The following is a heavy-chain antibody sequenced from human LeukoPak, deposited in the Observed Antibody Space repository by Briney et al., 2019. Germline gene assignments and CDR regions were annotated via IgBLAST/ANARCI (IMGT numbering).Heavy chain of an antibody. CDR3: ASVPTVVTVMDFDY. CDR1: GYTFTSYG. D-gene: IGHD4-23*01. Sequence: ASVKVSCKASGYTFTSYGISWVRQAPGQGLEWMGWISAYNGNANYAQKLQGRVTMTTDTSTSTAYMELRSLRSDDTAVYYCASVPTVVTVMDFDYWGQGTLVTVSS. V-gene: IGHV1-18*01. J-gene: IGHJ4*02. CDR2: ISAYNGNA.